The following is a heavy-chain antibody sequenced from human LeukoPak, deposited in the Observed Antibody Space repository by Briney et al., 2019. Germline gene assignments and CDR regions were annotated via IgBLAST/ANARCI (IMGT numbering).Heavy chain of an antibody. CDR1: GYTFTTYY. Sequence: GASVKVSCKASGYTFTTYYMHWVRQAPGQGLEWMGIINPSGGSTSYAQKFQGRVTMTRDMSTSTLYMELSSLRSEGTAAYYCARSFGASQQYTSSWYYYYMDVWGKGTTVTVSS. J-gene: IGHJ6*03. D-gene: IGHD6-13*01. CDR2: INPSGGST. V-gene: IGHV1-46*01. CDR3: ARSFGASQQYTSSWYYYYMDV.